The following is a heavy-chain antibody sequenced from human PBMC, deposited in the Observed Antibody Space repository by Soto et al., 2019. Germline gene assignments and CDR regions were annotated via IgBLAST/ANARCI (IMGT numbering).Heavy chain of an antibody. D-gene: IGHD2-15*01. CDR1: GFIFSDHY. J-gene: IGHJ4*02. CDR2: TRNKANSYTT. CDR3: AKFDGSSAWGY. Sequence: EVQLVESGGGFVQPGGSLRLSCAASGFIFSDHYMDWVRQAPGKGLEWVGRTRNKANSYTTEYAASVKGRFTISRDDSKKSLYLQMNSMKTEDTAVYFCAKFDGSSAWGYWGQGTLVTVSS. V-gene: IGHV3-72*01.